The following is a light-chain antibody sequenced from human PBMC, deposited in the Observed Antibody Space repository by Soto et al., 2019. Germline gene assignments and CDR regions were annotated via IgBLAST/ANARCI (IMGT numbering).Light chain of an antibody. Sequence: QSALAQPASVSGSPGQSITISCTGTSSDVDCYNYVSWFQQHPGKAPKLLIYDVSNWPSGVSDRFSGSKSGNTASLTISGLQAEDEADYYCSSFTTSSTFVFGTGTKVTVL. CDR1: SSDVDCYNY. J-gene: IGLJ1*01. CDR3: SSFTTSSTFV. V-gene: IGLV2-14*01. CDR2: DVS.